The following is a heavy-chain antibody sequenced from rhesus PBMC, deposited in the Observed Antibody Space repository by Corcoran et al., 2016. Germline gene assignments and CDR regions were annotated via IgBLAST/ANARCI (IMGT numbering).Heavy chain of an antibody. CDR2: IRHPIDSNT. CDR3: ARQNYYYGLDS. D-gene: IGHD1-26*01. CDR1: GFTFSEYW. V-gene: IGHV3-37*01. J-gene: IGHJ6*01. Sequence: EVQLVESGGGLVERGGSLRLSGVASGFTFSEYWVVGVRQANGKGLEWFSIIRHPIDSNTYYLDPVKGRFTISRDNAKNTLYLQMNSLRAEDTAVYYCARQNYYYGLDSWGQGVVVTVSS.